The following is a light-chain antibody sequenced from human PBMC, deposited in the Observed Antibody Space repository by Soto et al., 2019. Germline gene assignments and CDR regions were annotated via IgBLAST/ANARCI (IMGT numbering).Light chain of an antibody. CDR1: QSVSSSY. CDR2: GAS. V-gene: IGKV3-20*01. Sequence: EIVLTQSPGTLPLSPGERATLPCRASQSVSSSYLAWYQRKPGQAPRLLIYGASSRATGIPDRFSGGGSGTDFTLTISRLEPEDFAVYYCQQYHNSPPTFGQGTKVDIK. CDR3: QQYHNSPPT. J-gene: IGKJ1*01.